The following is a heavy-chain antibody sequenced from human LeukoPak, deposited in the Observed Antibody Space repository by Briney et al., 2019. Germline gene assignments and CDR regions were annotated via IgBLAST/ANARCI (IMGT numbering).Heavy chain of an antibody. D-gene: IGHD3-3*01. CDR3: AKYEFWSGYFDY. J-gene: IGHJ4*02. V-gene: IGHV4-34*01. Sequence: KPSETLSLTCAVYGGSFSGYYWSWVRQPPGKGLEWIGEINHSGSTNYNPSLKSRVTISVDTSRNQFSLKLTSVTAADTAVYYCAKYEFWSGYFDYWGLGTLVTVSS. CDR1: GGSFSGYY. CDR2: INHSGST.